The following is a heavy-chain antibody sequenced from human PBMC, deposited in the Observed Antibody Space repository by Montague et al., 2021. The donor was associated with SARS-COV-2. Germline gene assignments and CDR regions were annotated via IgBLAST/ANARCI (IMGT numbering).Heavy chain of an antibody. V-gene: IGHV4-39*01. CDR3: ATYYDILTGYYIDAFDI. D-gene: IGHD3-9*01. J-gene: IGHJ3*02. Sequence: SETLSLTCTVSGGSISSSSYYWGWIRPPPGKGLEWIGSIYYSGSTYYNPSLKSRVTISVDTSKNQFSLKLSSVTAADTAVYYCATYYDILTGYYIDAFDIWGQGTMVTVSS. CDR1: GGSISSSSYY. CDR2: IYYSGST.